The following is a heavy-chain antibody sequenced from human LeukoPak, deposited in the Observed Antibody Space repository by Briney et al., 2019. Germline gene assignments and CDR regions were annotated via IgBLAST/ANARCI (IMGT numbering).Heavy chain of an antibody. D-gene: IGHD2-8*01. CDR3: AKEAGDIVLMVYAIPDEYFQH. V-gene: IGHV3-48*03. J-gene: IGHJ1*01. Sequence: PGGSLRLSCAASGFIFRNYEVNWVRQAPGKGLEWVSYINGNGRSITYADSVKGRFTISRDNAKNSLYLQMNSLRAEDTAVYYCAKEAGDIVLMVYAIPDEYFQHWGQGTLVTVSS. CDR2: INGNGRSI. CDR1: GFIFRNYE.